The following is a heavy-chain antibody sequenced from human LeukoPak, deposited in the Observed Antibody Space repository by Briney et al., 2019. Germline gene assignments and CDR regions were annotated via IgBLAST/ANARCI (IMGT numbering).Heavy chain of an antibody. D-gene: IGHD6-19*01. J-gene: IGHJ4*02. V-gene: IGHV3-48*02. Sequence: GGSLRLSCAASGLXFXSYGMXWXRXAPGXGLEWVXXISTSSNRIDYADXVKGRFTMSRDNAKNLLYLQMNSLRDEDTAMYYCARVSAPGTSGWYFGYWGQGTLVTVSS. CDR2: ISTSSNRI. CDR1: GLXFXSYG. CDR3: ARVSAPGTSGWYFGY.